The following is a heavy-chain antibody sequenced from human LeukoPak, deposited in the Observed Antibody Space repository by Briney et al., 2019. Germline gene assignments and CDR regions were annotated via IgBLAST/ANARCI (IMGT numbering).Heavy chain of an antibody. D-gene: IGHD2-15*01. CDR3: ARSSSSDFDY. V-gene: IGHV3-23*01. CDR2: ISGSGGST. Sequence: GGSLRLSCAASGFTFSSYGMSWVRQAPGKGLEWVSGISGSGGSTSYADSVKGRFTISRDNSKNSLYLQMNSLRAEDTAVYYCARSSSSDFDYWGQGTLVTVSP. CDR1: GFTFSSYG. J-gene: IGHJ4*02.